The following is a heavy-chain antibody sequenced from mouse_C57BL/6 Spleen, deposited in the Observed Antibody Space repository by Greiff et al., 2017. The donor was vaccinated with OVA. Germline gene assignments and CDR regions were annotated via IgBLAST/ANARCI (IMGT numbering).Heavy chain of an antibody. J-gene: IGHJ1*03. CDR1: GYSITSGYY. D-gene: IGHD1-1*01. CDR2: ISYDGSN. Sequence: EVKLMESGPGLVKPSQSLSLTCSVTGYSITSGYYWNWIRQFPGNKLEWMGYISYDGSNNYNPSFKNRISITRDASKNQFFLKVNTVTTEDTATYYGARDYGSTYWYFDVWGTGTTVTVSS. CDR3: ARDYGSTYWYFDV. V-gene: IGHV3-6*01.